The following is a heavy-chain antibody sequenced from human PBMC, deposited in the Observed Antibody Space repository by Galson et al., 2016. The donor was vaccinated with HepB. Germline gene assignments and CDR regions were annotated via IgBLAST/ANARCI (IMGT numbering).Heavy chain of an antibody. CDR3: ARASSRDSSSWYGAEYFQH. CDR2: ST. D-gene: IGHD6-13*01. V-gene: IGHV1-46*01. J-gene: IGHJ1*01. Sequence: STSYSQKFQGRVTMTRDTSTSTVYMELSSLRSEDTAVYYCARASSRDSSSWYGAEYFQHWGQGTLVTVST.